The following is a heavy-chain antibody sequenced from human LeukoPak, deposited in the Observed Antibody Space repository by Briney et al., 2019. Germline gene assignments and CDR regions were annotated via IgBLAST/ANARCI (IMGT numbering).Heavy chain of an antibody. Sequence: PSETLSLTCTVSGGSISTYYWNWIRQPPGKGLESVGYIHNSGSTSYNPSLKSRVTISVDTSKNQFSLKLTSVTAADTAVYYCAGNGDYWGQGTLVTVSS. D-gene: IGHD2-8*01. CDR2: IHNSGST. CDR1: GGSISTYY. CDR3: AGNGDY. V-gene: IGHV4-59*01. J-gene: IGHJ4*02.